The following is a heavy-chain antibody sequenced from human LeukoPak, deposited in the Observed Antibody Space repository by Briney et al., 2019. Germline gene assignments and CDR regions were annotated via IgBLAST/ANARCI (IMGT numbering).Heavy chain of an antibody. CDR3: VRRESRCFCYYFDH. CDR2: ISGDGTTI. J-gene: IGHJ4*02. D-gene: IGHD3-22*01. V-gene: IGHV3-48*03. Sequence: GGSLRLSCAASGFIFSSHEMNWVRQSPGKGPEWLSYISGDGTTIYYEDSVKGRFTISRDNAKKSLSLQMNSLRVEDTAVYYCVRRESRCFCYYFDHWGQGALVTVSS. CDR1: GFIFSSHE.